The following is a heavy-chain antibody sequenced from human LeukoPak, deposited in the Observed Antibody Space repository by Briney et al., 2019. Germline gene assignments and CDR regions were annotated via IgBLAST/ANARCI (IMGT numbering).Heavy chain of an antibody. CDR1: GFTFSSYA. J-gene: IGHJ4*02. CDR3: AKVRPPRFLEWLSHFDY. D-gene: IGHD3-3*01. V-gene: IGHV3-23*01. CDR2: ISGSGGST. Sequence: PGGSLRLSCAASGFTFSSYAMSWVRQAPGKGLEWVSAISGSGGSTYYADSVKGRFTISGDNSKNTLYLQMNSLRAEDTAVYYCAKVRPPRFLEWLSHFDYWGQGTLVTVSS.